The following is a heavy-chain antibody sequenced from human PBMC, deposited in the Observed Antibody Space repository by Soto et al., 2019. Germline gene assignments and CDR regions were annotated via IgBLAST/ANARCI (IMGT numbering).Heavy chain of an antibody. V-gene: IGHV1-8*01. Sequence: QVQLVQSGAEVKKPGASVKVSCKASGYTFTSYDINWVRQATGQGLEWMGWMNPNSGNTGYAQKFQGRVTMTRNTSISTDYMERSRLRSEDTAVYYCARRGWSVAGLDGDWLDTWGQGTLVTVSS. CDR1: GYTFTSYD. D-gene: IGHD6-19*01. J-gene: IGHJ5*02. CDR3: ARRGWSVAGLDGDWLDT. CDR2: MNPNSGNT.